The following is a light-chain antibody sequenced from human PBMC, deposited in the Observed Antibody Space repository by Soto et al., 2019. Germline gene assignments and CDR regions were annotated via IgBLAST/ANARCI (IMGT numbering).Light chain of an antibody. Sequence: DIQMTQSPSSLSASVGDKVTITCRASQSISTYLNWYQQRPGKAPKLLIYATSSLQSAVPTRFSGSGSGTDFTLTISSLQPEDFATYYSQQSYSPPPAFGQGTKVDIK. CDR1: QSISTY. J-gene: IGKJ2*01. CDR2: ATS. V-gene: IGKV1-39*01. CDR3: QQSYSPPPA.